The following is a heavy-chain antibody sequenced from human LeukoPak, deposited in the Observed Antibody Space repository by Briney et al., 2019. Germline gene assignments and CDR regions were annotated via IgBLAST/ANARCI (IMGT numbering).Heavy chain of an antibody. CDR2: IYHSGST. Sequence: PSETLSLTCAVSGYSISSGYYWCWIRQPPGKGLERIGSIYHSGSTYYNPSLKSRVTISVDTSKNQFSLKLSSVTAADTAVYYCARIPNYGDYVNFDYWGQGTLVTVSS. CDR3: ARIPNYGDYVNFDY. CDR1: GYSISSGYY. V-gene: IGHV4-38-2*01. J-gene: IGHJ4*02. D-gene: IGHD4-17*01.